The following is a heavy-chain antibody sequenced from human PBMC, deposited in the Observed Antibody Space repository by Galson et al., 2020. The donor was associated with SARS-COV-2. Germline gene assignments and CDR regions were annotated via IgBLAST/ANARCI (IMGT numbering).Heavy chain of an antibody. Sequence: QIGESLKISCAAPGFRFDSFWMSWVRQAPGNGLEWVANITQDGSVIYYVDSVRRRFTISRDNAHNSRYLQMNSLRAEDTAVYYCARDFRCCKTLCHSPVDYWGQGTPVTVYS. CDR3: ARDFRCCKTLCHSPVDY. V-gene: IGHV3-7*03. CDR2: ITQDGSVI. J-gene: IGHJ4*02. CDR1: GFRFDSFW. D-gene: IGHD2-2*01.